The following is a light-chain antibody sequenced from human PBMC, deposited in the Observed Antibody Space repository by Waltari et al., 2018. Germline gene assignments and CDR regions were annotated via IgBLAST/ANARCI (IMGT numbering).Light chain of an antibody. J-gene: IGLJ2*01. CDR1: GLSKQY. Sequence: SYELTQAPSVSVSPGQTARITCPGDGLSKQYAYWYQQKPGQAPGMLMYKDSERPSGIPERFSGSSSGTTVTLTISGVQAEDEADYYCQSADSSGPIVVFGGGTKVTVL. V-gene: IGLV3-25*03. CDR2: KDS. CDR3: QSADSSGPIVV.